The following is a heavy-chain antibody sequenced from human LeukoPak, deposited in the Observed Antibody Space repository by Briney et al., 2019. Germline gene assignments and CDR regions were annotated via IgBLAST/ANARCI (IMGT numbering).Heavy chain of an antibody. J-gene: IGHJ4*02. D-gene: IGHD6-6*01. CDR3: AKDRPVGS. CDR1: GFTFSSYA. CDR2: LSGNSGSP. Sequence: GSLLLSCAASGFTFSSYAMNWVRQAPGKGLEWVSALSGNSGSPYYADSVKGRFTISRDNSKNTLYLQMNSLRAEDTAVYYCAKDRPVGSWGQGTLVTVSS. V-gene: IGHV3-23*01.